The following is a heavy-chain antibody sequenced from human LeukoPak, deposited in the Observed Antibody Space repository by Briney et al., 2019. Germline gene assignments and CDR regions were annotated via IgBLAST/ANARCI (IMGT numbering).Heavy chain of an antibody. CDR1: GVSISSSY. V-gene: IGHV4-59*01. CDR2: ISYRGTT. CDR3: ARDPGSCSGGSCSFYWYFDL. D-gene: IGHD2-15*01. Sequence: SETLSVTCTVSGVSISSSYWSWIRQSPGKGLEWIGYISYRGTTKYNPSLKGRVTISMDTPKNQVSLNLSSVTAADTAFYYCARDPGSCSGGSCSFYWYFDLWGRGTLVSVSS. J-gene: IGHJ2*01.